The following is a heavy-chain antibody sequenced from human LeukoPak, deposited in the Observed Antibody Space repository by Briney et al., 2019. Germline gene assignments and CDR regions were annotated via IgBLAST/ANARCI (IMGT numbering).Heavy chain of an antibody. Sequence: SVNVSCKASGGTFSSYAISWVRQAPGQGLEWMGGIIPIFGTANYAQKFQGRVTITADESTSTAYMELSSLRSEDTAVYYCARLGPGGMATITNWGQGTLVTVSS. CDR2: IIPIFGTA. D-gene: IGHD5-24*01. CDR3: ARLGPGGMATITN. CDR1: GGTFSSYA. V-gene: IGHV1-69*13. J-gene: IGHJ4*02.